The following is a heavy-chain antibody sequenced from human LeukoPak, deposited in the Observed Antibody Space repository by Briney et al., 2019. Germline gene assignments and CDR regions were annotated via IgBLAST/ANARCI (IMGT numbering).Heavy chain of an antibody. Sequence: PGGSLRLSCAASGFTFSSYDMHWVRQATGKGLEWVSAIGTAGDTYYPGSVKGRFTISRENAKNSLYLQMNSLRAGDTAVYYCARGENYYGIDYWGQGTLVTVSS. CDR1: GFTFSSYD. J-gene: IGHJ4*02. CDR3: ARGENYYGIDY. D-gene: IGHD3-10*01. V-gene: IGHV3-13*01. CDR2: IGTAGDT.